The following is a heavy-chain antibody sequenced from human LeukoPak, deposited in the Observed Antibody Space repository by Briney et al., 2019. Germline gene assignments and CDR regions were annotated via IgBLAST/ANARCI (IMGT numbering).Heavy chain of an antibody. CDR3: ARGDTQFDY. CDR1: GFTFSSYG. J-gene: IGHJ4*02. Sequence: GRSLRLSCAASGFTFSSYGMHWVRQAPGKGLGWVAVIWYDGSNKYYADSVKGRFTISRDNSKNTLYLQMNSLRAEDTAVYYCARGDTQFDYWGQGTLVTVSS. CDR2: IWYDGSNK. V-gene: IGHV3-33*01.